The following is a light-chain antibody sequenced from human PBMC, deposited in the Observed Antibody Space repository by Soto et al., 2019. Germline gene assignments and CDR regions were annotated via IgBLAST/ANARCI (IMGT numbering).Light chain of an antibody. Sequence: EIVLTQSQGTLSLSPGERATLSCLASQTVRSSFLAWYQQTPGLAPRLIIYDTSIRASGIPDRFSGSGSGTDFTLTISRLEPEDFAVYYCQQYGSSGTFGQGTKVDIK. CDR3: QQYGSSGT. CDR2: DTS. CDR1: QTVRSSF. V-gene: IGKV3D-20*01. J-gene: IGKJ1*01.